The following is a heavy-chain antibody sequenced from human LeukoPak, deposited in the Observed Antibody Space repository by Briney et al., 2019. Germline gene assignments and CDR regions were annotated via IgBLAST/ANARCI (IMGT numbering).Heavy chain of an antibody. V-gene: IGHV4-39*01. J-gene: IGHJ4*02. D-gene: IGHD4-11*01. CDR1: GGSISSSSYY. CDR3: ARPDYSKDYFDY. CDR2: IYYSGST. Sequence: SSETLSLTCTVSGGSISSSSYYWGWIRQPPGKGLEWIGSIYYSGSTYYSPSLKSRVTISVDTSKNQFSLKLSSVTAADTAVYYCARPDYSKDYFDYWGQGTLVTVSS.